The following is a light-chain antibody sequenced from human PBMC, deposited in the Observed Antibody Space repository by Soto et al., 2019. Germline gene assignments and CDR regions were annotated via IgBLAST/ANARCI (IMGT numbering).Light chain of an antibody. J-gene: IGLJ3*02. Sequence: QTVVTQEPSISVYPGGTVTLTCGLTSGSVSITSYPSWFQQTPGQAPRTLIYSTNTRSSGVSDRFSGSILGGKAALTITGAQAADESDYYCALYLGGGITVFGGGTKLTVL. CDR1: SGSVSITSY. CDR3: ALYLGGGITV. V-gene: IGLV8-61*01. CDR2: STN.